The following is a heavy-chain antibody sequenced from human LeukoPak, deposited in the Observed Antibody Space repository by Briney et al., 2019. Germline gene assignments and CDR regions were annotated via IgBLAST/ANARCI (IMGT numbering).Heavy chain of an antibody. J-gene: IGHJ5*02. Sequence: ASVKVSCKASGYTFTSYGISWVRQAPGQGLEWMGWISAYNGNTNYAQKLQGRVTMTTDTSTSTAYMELRSLRSDDTAVYYCARDQSIVGAGGIRAWGQGTLVTVSS. D-gene: IGHD1-26*01. CDR1: GYTFTSYG. CDR2: ISAYNGNT. CDR3: ARDQSIVGAGGIRA. V-gene: IGHV1-18*01.